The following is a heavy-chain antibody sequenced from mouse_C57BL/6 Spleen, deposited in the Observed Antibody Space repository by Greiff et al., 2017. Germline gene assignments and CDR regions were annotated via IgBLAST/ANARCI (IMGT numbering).Heavy chain of an antibody. D-gene: IGHD2-3*01. Sequence: EVKLMESGPGMVKPSQSLSLTCTVTGYSITSGYDWHWIRHFPGNKLEWMGYISYSGSTNYNPSLKSRISITHDTYKNHFFLKLNSVTTEDTATYYCARGRWGDFDYWGQGTTLTVSS. J-gene: IGHJ2*01. CDR3: ARGRWGDFDY. CDR1: GYSITSGYD. V-gene: IGHV3-1*01. CDR2: ISYSGST.